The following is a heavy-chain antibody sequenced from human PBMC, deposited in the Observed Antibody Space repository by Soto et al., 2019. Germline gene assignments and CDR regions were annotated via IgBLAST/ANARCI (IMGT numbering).Heavy chain of an antibody. J-gene: IGHJ6*02. Sequence: RASVKVSCKTSGDNFKKNVFTWVQQAPGQGLEWMGGTIPALGKTHYIQKFQDRVTITVDDGTRTVYMEVRDLTSEDTAIYYCARGPFRPSAMDVWGQGTTVTVSS. CDR3: ARGPFRPSAMDV. CDR1: GDNFKKNV. D-gene: IGHD3-10*01. V-gene: IGHV1-69*10. CDR2: TIPALGKT.